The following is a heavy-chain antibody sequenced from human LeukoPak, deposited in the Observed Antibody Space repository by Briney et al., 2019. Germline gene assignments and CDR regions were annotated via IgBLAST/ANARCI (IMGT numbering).Heavy chain of an antibody. CDR1: GYSFTSYW. D-gene: IGHD2-2*01. J-gene: IGHJ5*02. V-gene: IGHV5-51*01. CDR2: IYPGDSDT. CDR3: ARLAGTLTIEYCSSTSCSNWFDP. Sequence: GESLKISCKGSGYSFTSYWIGWVRQMPGKGLEWIGIIYPGDSDTRYRPSFQGQVTISADKSISTAYLQWSSLKASDTAMYYCARLAGTLTIEYCSSTSCSNWFDPWGQGTLVTVSS.